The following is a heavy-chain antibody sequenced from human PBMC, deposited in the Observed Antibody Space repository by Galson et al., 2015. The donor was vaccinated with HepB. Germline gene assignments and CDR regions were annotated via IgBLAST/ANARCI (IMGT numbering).Heavy chain of an antibody. Sequence: SLRLSCAASGFTFNSYGMHWVRQAPGKGLEWVAVIWNDGSNKHYADSVKGRFTISRDNPKNTLYLRMNSLRAEDTAVYYCARGDSSGWKTYYFDDWGQGTLVTVSS. J-gene: IGHJ4*02. CDR1: GFTFNSYG. CDR2: IWNDGSNK. V-gene: IGHV3-33*01. CDR3: ARGDSSGWKTYYFDD. D-gene: IGHD6-19*01.